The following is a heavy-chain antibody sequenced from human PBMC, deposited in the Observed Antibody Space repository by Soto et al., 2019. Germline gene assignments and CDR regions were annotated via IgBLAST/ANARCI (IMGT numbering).Heavy chain of an antibody. CDR3: ARGQKYDFWSGYYLSGMDV. J-gene: IGHJ6*02. V-gene: IGHV4-38-2*01. CDR2: IYHSGTT. Sequence: SETLSLTCAVSGDSISSAYYWAWIRQTPGKGLEWIGSIYHSGTTYYNPSLKSRVTISVDTSKNQFSLKLSSVTAADTAVYYCARGQKYDFWSGYYLSGMDVWGQGTTVTVSS. CDR1: GDSISSAYY. D-gene: IGHD3-3*01.